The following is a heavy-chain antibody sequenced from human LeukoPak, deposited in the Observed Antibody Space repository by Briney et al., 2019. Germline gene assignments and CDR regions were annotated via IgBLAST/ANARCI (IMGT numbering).Heavy chain of an antibody. CDR1: GGSISSSSYY. Sequence: SETLSLTCTVSGGSISSSSYYWGWIRQPPGKGLEWIGSIYYSGSTYYHSSLKSRVTISVDTSKNQFSLKLSSVTAADTAVYYCARHEYHDYILGWFDPWGQGTLVTVSS. D-gene: IGHD4-11*01. CDR2: IYYSGST. CDR3: ARHEYHDYILGWFDP. J-gene: IGHJ5*02. V-gene: IGHV4-39*01.